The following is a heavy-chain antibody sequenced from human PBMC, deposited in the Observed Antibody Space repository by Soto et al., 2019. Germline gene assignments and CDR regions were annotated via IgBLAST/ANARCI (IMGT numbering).Heavy chain of an antibody. CDR2: ISYDGSNK. Sequence: QVQLVESGGGVVQPGRSLRLSCAASGFTFSSYGMHWVRQAPGKGLEWVAVISYDGSNKYYADSVKGRFTISRDNSKNTLYLQMNSLRAKDTAVYYCAKVAHSSGWHYFDYWGQGTLVTVSS. CDR1: GFTFSSYG. D-gene: IGHD6-19*01. CDR3: AKVAHSSGWHYFDY. J-gene: IGHJ4*02. V-gene: IGHV3-30*18.